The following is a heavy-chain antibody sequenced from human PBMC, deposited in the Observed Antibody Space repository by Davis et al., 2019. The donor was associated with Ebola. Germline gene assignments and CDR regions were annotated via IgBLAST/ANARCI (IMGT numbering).Heavy chain of an antibody. CDR3: AKSGLSFGVVKYHYGMDV. V-gene: IGHV3-23*01. CDR2: VGGSGDNS. CDR1: GFAFSSYG. Sequence: GESLKISCEVSGFAFSSYGMNWVRQAPGKGLEWVSRVGGSGDNSYYADSVKGRFTISRDNSKNTLYLQMNSLRAEDTAVYYCAKSGLSFGVVKYHYGMDVWGKGTTVTVSS. D-gene: IGHD3-3*01. J-gene: IGHJ6*04.